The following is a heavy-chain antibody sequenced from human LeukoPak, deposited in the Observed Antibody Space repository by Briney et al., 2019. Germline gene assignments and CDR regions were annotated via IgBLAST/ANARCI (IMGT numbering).Heavy chain of an antibody. V-gene: IGHV4-39*07. J-gene: IGHJ5*02. D-gene: IGHD2-2*01. CDR3: ARDVVQLPRLRWFDP. Sequence: SETLSLTCTVSGGSISSSSYYWGWIRQPPGKGLEWIGSIYYSGSTYYNPSLKSRVTISVDTSKNQFSLKLSSVTAADTAVYYCARDVVQLPRLRWFDPWGQGTLVTVSS. CDR1: GGSISSSSYY. CDR2: IYYSGST.